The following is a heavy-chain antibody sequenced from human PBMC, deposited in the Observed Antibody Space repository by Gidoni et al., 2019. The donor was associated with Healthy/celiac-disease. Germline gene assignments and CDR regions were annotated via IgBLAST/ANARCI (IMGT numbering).Heavy chain of an antibody. J-gene: IGHJ4*02. CDR1: GYTFTGYY. D-gene: IGHD2-21*02. CDR2: TNPNSGGT. CDR3: ARDPAYCGGDRFGWGSD. Sequence: QVQLVQSGAEVKKPGASVKVSCKASGYTFTGYYMHWVRQAPGQGLEWMGWTNPNSGGTNYAQKFQGRFTKTRDTSISTAYMELSRLRSDDTAVYYCARDPAYCGGDRFGWGSDWGQGTLVTVSS. V-gene: IGHV1-2*02.